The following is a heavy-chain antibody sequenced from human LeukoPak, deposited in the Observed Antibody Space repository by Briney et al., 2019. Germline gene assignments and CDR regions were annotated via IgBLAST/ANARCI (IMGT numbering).Heavy chain of an antibody. D-gene: IGHD1-26*01. V-gene: IGHV4-39*01. CDR1: GGTITSSSYY. Sequence: SETLSLTCTVSGGTITSSSYYWGWIRQPPGKGLEWIGSVYYSGSTYYNPSLKSRVTISVDTSKTQFSLKLSSVTAADAAVYYCARHSIGTTTDFDYWGQGTLVTVSS. CDR2: VYYSGST. CDR3: ARHSIGTTTDFDY. J-gene: IGHJ4*01.